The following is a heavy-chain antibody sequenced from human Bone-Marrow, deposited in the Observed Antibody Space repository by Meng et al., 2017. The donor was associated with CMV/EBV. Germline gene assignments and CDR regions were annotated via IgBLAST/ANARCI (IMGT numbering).Heavy chain of an antibody. D-gene: IGHD2-15*01. CDR2: IIPILGIA. V-gene: IGHV1-69*02. Sequence: SVKVSCKASGGTFSSYTISWVRQAPGQGLEWMGRIIPILGIANYAQKFQGRVTITADKSTSTAYMELSSLRSEDTAVYYCARAPTYFRSDGSCYWSLWGQGTLVTVSS. J-gene: IGHJ4*02. CDR1: GGTFSSYT. CDR3: ARAPTYFRSDGSCYWSL.